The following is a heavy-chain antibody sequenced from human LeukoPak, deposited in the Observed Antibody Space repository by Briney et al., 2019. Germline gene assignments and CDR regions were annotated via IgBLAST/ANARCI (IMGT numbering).Heavy chain of an antibody. CDR3: AREQDIVVVPAGIDP. Sequence: GGSLRLSCAASGFTFSSYAMHWVRQAPGKGLEWVAVISYDGSNKYYADSVKGRFTISRDNSKNTLYLQMNSLRAEDTAVYYCAREQDIVVVPAGIDPWGQGTLVTVSS. CDR2: ISYDGSNK. J-gene: IGHJ5*02. CDR1: GFTFSSYA. V-gene: IGHV3-30-3*01. D-gene: IGHD2-2*01.